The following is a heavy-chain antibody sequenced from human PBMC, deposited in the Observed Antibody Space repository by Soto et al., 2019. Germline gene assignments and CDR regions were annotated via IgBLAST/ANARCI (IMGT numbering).Heavy chain of an antibody. D-gene: IGHD2-2*01. CDR1: AYTFTSYY. CDR3: AREVGCSVTSCNETHYGMDV. V-gene: IGHV1-46*01. Sequence: ASVKVSCNASAYTFTSYYMHLVRQAPGQGLEWMGIINPSGGSTTYAQKFQGRVTMTRDTSASTVYMELSSLRSEDTAVYYCAREVGCSVTSCNETHYGMDVWGQGTTVTVSS. CDR2: INPSGGST. J-gene: IGHJ6*02.